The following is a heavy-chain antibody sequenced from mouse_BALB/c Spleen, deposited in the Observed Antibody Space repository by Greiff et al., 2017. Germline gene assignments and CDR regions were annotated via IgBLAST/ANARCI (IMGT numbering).Heavy chain of an antibody. Sequence: EVQLQQSGAELVRSGASVKLSCTASGFNIKDTYMHWVKQRPEQGLEWIGRIDPANGNTKYDPKFQGKATITADTSSNTAYLQLSSLTSEDTAVYYCARAYGSNPWFAYWGQGTLVTVSA. J-gene: IGHJ3*01. CDR3: ARAYGSNPWFAY. CDR1: GFNIKDTY. D-gene: IGHD1-1*01. CDR2: IDPANGNT. V-gene: IGHV14-3*02.